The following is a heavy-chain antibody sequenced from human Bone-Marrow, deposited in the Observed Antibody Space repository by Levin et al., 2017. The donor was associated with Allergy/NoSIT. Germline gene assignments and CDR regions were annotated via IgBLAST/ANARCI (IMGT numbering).Heavy chain of an antibody. CDR3: VLSGGPDY. J-gene: IGHJ4*02. CDR2: ISYDGRYK. CDR1: GFTFSAYA. Sequence: GESLKISCAASGFTFSAYAMHWVRQAPGKGLEWVAVISYDGRYKHYADSVNGQFTISRDTSKNAFKLQMSSLRPEDTAMYYCVLSGGPDYWGQGTLVTVSS. D-gene: IGHD2-15*01. V-gene: IGHV3-30*04.